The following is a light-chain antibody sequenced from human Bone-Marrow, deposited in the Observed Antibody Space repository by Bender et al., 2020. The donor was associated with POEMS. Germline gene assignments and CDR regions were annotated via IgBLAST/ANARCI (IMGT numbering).Light chain of an antibody. CDR3: CSYAGSVV. Sequence: QSALTQPASVSGSPGQSITISCTGTSSDVVDYNYVSWYQQHPGKAPKLIIYEVNKRPSGVSDRFSGSKSVTTASLTISGLLSDDEADYYCCSYAGSVVFGGGTKLTVL. CDR2: EVN. J-gene: IGLJ3*02. V-gene: IGLV2-23*02. CDR1: SSDVVDYNY.